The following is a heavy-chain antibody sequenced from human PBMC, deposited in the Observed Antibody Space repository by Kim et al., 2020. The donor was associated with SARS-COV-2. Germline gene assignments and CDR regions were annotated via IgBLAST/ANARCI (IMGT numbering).Heavy chain of an antibody. CDR3: ARQYYYKSGSDYFDY. D-gene: IGHD3-10*01. Sequence: SETLSLTCIVSGGSISSSSYYWGWIRQPPGKGLEWIGSISYSGSTQYHPSLKSRVTVSVDTSTNQFSLKLSSVTAADTAKYYCARQYYYKSGSDYFDYWGQGTLVTVSA. CDR2: ISYSGST. J-gene: IGHJ4*02. V-gene: IGHV4-39*01. CDR1: GGSISSSSYY.